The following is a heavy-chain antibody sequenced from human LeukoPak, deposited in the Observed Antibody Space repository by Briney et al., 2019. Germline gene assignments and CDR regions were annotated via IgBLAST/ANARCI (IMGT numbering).Heavy chain of an antibody. CDR3: ARVSGFLASYYYYGMDV. J-gene: IGHJ6*02. CDR1: GDSFSSSSFY. CDR2: INHSGST. V-gene: IGHV4-39*07. D-gene: IGHD3-3*01. Sequence: SETLSLTCTVSGDSFSSSSFYWGWIRQPPGKGLEWIGEINHSGSTNYNPSLKSRVTISVDTSKNQFSLKLSSVTAADTAVYYCARVSGFLASYYYYGMDVWGQGTTVTVSS.